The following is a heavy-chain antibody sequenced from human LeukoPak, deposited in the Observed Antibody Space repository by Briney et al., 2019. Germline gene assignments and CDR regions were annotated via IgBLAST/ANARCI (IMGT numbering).Heavy chain of an antibody. V-gene: IGHV4-34*01. CDR1: GGSFSGYY. Sequence: SETLSLTCAVYGGSFSGYYWSWIRQPPAKGLEWIGEINHSGSTNYNPSLKSRVTISVDTSKNQFSLKLSSVTAADTAVYYCARGLYYYGSGSYRAPFDPWGQGTLVTVSS. CDR2: INHSGST. J-gene: IGHJ5*02. D-gene: IGHD3-10*01. CDR3: ARGLYYYGSGSYRAPFDP.